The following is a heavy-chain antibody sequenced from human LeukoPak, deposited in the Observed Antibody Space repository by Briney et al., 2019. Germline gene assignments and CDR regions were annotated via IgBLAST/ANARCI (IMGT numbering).Heavy chain of an antibody. D-gene: IGHD4-11*01. CDR1: GGSISSGSYY. V-gene: IGHV4-61*02. J-gene: IGHJ4*02. Sequence: SETLSLTCTVPGGSISSGSYYWSWIRQPAGKGLEWIGRIYTSGSTNYNPSLKSRVTISVDTSKNQFSLKLSSVAAADTAVYYCARESGYSNYYFDYWGQGTLVTVSS. CDR3: ARESGYSNYYFDY. CDR2: IYTSGST.